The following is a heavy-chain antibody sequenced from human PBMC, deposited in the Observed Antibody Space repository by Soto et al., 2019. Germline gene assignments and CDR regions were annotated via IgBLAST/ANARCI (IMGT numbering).Heavy chain of an antibody. V-gene: IGHV3-23*01. CDR2: ISGSGDSI. CDR1: GFSFESYA. J-gene: IGHJ5*02. D-gene: IGHD1-1*01. CDR3: ARTSAPQRALYNWFDP. Sequence: EVQLLESGGGLVQPGGSLRLSCAASGFSFESYAMNWVRQAPGKGLEWVSSISGSGDSIYYADSVKGRFTISRDNSKNTLYLQMNSLRAEDTAVYYCARTSAPQRALYNWFDPWGQGTLVTVSS.